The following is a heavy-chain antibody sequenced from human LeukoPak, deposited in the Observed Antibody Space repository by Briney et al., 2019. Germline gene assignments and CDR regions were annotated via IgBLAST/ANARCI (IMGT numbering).Heavy chain of an antibody. CDR3: ARDAPDSGSHYTLSFDY. J-gene: IGHJ4*02. Sequence: PGGSLRLSCAAPGFTVSSNYMSWVRQAPGKGLEWVSVIYSGGSTYYANSVKGRFTISRDNSKNTLYLQMNSLRAEDTAVYYCARDAPDSGSHYTLSFDYWGRGTLVTVSS. D-gene: IGHD1-26*01. V-gene: IGHV3-53*01. CDR2: IYSGGST. CDR1: GFTVSSNY.